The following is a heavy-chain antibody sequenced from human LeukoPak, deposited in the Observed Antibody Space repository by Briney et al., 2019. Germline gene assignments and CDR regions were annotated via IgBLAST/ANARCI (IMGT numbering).Heavy chain of an antibody. D-gene: IGHD6-19*01. V-gene: IGHV4-59*08. CDR2: IYYTGRN. CDR3: VRRDTGWNYFDY. CDR1: GGSINSHY. Sequence: SETLSLTCAVSGGSINSHYWGWIRQPPGKGPEWIGDIYYTGRNNYNPSLKSRVTISVDTSKNLLSLTLTSVLAADTAIYYCVRRDTGWNYFDYWGQGVLLTVSS. J-gene: IGHJ4*02.